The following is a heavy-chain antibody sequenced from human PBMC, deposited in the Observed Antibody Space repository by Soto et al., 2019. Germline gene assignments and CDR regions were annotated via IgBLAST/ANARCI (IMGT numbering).Heavy chain of an antibody. Sequence: GASVKVSCKASGGTFSSYAISWVRQAPGQGLEWMGGIIPIFGTANYAQKFQGRVTITADESTSTAYMELSSLRSEDTAVYYCARRGTITGTTSGAHYYYYGMDVWGQGTTVTVSS. V-gene: IGHV1-69*13. CDR1: GGTFSSYA. D-gene: IGHD1-7*01. CDR3: ARRGTITGTTSGAHYYYYGMDV. J-gene: IGHJ6*02. CDR2: IIPIFGTA.